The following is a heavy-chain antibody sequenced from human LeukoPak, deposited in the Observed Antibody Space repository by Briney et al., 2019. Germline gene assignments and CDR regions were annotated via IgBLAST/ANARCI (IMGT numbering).Heavy chain of an antibody. Sequence: PSETLSLTCTVSGGSISSYYWSWIRQPPGKGLEWIGYIYYSGSTDYNPSLKSRVTISVDTSKNQFSLKLSSVTAADTAVYYCARLRRRLQSNYFDYWGQGTLVTVSS. CDR2: IYYSGST. CDR1: GGSISSYY. J-gene: IGHJ4*02. CDR3: ARLRRRLQSNYFDY. D-gene: IGHD5-24*01. V-gene: IGHV4-59*08.